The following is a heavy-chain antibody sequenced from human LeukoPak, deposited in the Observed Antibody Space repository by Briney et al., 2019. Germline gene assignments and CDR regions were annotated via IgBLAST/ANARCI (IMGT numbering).Heavy chain of an antibody. J-gene: IGHJ6*04. Sequence: PGRSLRLSCAASGFTFSSYGMDWVRQAPGKGLEWVAVMWYDGSNKYYADSVKGRFTISRDNSKNTLYLQMNSLRVEDTAVYYCARGLQVIYGMDVWGKGTTVTVSS. V-gene: IGHV3-33*01. CDR3: ARGLQVIYGMDV. CDR1: GFTFSSYG. CDR2: MWYDGSNK. D-gene: IGHD2-21*01.